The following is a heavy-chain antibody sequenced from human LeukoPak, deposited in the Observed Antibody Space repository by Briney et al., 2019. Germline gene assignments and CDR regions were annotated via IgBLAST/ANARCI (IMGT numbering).Heavy chain of an antibody. CDR2: ISYDGSNK. Sequence: GGSLRLSCAASGFTFRSYAMHWVRQAPGKGLEWVAVISYDGSNKYYADSVKGRFTISRDNSKNTLYLQMNSLRAEDTAVYYCARAHYSSSWHFDYWGQGTLVTVSS. V-gene: IGHV3-30-3*01. J-gene: IGHJ4*02. CDR1: GFTFRSYA. D-gene: IGHD6-13*01. CDR3: ARAHYSSSWHFDY.